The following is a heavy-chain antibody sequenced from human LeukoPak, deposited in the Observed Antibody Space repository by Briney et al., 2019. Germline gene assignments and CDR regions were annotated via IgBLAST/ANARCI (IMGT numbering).Heavy chain of an antibody. J-gene: IGHJ6*02. CDR2: INSDGSST. CDR3: ARDGGYSSGWYPYYYYGMDV. V-gene: IGHV3-74*01. CDR1: GFTFSSCW. D-gene: IGHD6-19*01. Sequence: GGSLRLSCAASGFTFSSCWMHWVRQAPGKGLVWVSRINSDGSSTIYADSVKGRFTISRDNAKNTLYLQMNSLRAEDTAVYYCARDGGYSSGWYPYYYYGMDVWGQGTTVTVSS.